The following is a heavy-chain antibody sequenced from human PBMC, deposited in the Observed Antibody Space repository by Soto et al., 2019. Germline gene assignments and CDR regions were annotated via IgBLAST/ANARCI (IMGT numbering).Heavy chain of an antibody. D-gene: IGHD1-26*01. CDR3: AGDLGGQIVDY. J-gene: IGHJ4*02. CDR2: ISGYNGNT. CDR1: GYTFTSYG. V-gene: IGHV1-18*01. Sequence: ASGKGSCKGSGYTFTSYGISWVRQAPGQGLEWMGWISGYNGNTKYAQKLQGRVTMTTDTSTSTAYMELRSLRSDDTAVYYCAGDLGGQIVDYWGQGTLVTVSS.